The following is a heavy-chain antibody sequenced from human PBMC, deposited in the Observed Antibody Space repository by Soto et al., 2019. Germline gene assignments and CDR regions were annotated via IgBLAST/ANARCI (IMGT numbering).Heavy chain of an antibody. Sequence: PGESLKISCKGSGYSFTSYWISWVRQMPGKGLEWMGRIDPSDSYTNYSPSFQGHVTISADKSIRTAYLQWSSLKASDTAMYYCARQDHYSNYYYYGMDVWGQGTTVTVYS. CDR1: GYSFTSYW. CDR3: ARQDHYSNYYYYGMDV. D-gene: IGHD4-4*01. J-gene: IGHJ6*02. CDR2: IDPSDSYT. V-gene: IGHV5-10-1*01.